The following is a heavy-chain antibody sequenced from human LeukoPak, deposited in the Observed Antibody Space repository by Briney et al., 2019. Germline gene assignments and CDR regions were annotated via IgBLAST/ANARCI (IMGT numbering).Heavy chain of an antibody. CDR3: ARDQTDCSGGSCYWAYFDY. D-gene: IGHD2-15*01. CDR2: IRYDGSNK. CDR1: GFTFSSYG. V-gene: IGHV3-30*02. Sequence: GGSLRLSCAASGFTFSSYGMHWVRQAPGKGLEWVAFIRYDGSNKYYADSVKGRFTISRDNSKNTLYLQMNSLRAEDTAVYYCARDQTDCSGGSCYWAYFDYWGQGTLVTVSS. J-gene: IGHJ4*02.